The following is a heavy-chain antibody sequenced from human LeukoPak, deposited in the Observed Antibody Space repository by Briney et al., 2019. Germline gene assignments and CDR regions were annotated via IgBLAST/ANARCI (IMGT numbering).Heavy chain of an antibody. J-gene: IGHJ4*02. CDR3: AKDRGYSYGLYYFDY. D-gene: IGHD5-18*01. Sequence: GGSLRLSCAASGFNFSSYAMSWVRQAPGKGLEWVSAISGSGGSTYYADSVKGRFTISRDNSKNTLYLQMNSLRAEDTAVYYCAKDRGYSYGLYYFDYWGQGTLVTVSS. CDR1: GFNFSSYA. V-gene: IGHV3-23*01. CDR2: ISGSGGST.